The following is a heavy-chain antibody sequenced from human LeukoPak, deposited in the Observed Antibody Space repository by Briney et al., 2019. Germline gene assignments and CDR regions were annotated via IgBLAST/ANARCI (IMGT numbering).Heavy chain of an antibody. CDR1: GFTFSDHY. V-gene: IGHV3-72*01. CDR2: TRNKVNSYTT. Sequence: PGGSLRLSCAASGFTFSDHYMDWVRQAPGKGLEWVGRTRNKVNSYTTEYAASVKGRFTISRDDSKNSLYLQMNSLKTEDTAVYYCARDERRWDYYYGMDVWGQGTTVTVSS. D-gene: IGHD4-23*01. CDR3: ARDERRWDYYYGMDV. J-gene: IGHJ6*02.